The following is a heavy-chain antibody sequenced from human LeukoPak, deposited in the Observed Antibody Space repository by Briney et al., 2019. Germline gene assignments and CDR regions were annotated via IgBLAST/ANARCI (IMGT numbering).Heavy chain of an antibody. CDR1: GFTFSSYG. CDR3: ARGIAVACTAFDI. D-gene: IGHD6-19*01. Sequence: GGSLRLSCAASGFTFSSYGMHWVRQAPGKGLEWVSAISSSSSYIYYADSVKGRFTISRDNAKDSLYLQMNSLRAEDTAVYYCARGIAVACTAFDIWGQGTMVTVSS. J-gene: IGHJ3*02. CDR2: ISSSSSYI. V-gene: IGHV3-21*01.